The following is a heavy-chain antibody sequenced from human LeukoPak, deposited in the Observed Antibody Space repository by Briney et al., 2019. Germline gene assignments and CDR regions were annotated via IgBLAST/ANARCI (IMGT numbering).Heavy chain of an antibody. V-gene: IGHV3-33*01. Sequence: GGSLRLSCAASGFSFGSYGIHGVRRTPGKGLVRVAVVSYDGSNKDYSDSVKGRFTISRDNSKNTVNLQMNSLRVEDTAVYYCAREMGSVYFDYWGQGTLVTVSS. CDR3: AREMGSVYFDY. CDR1: GFSFGSYG. D-gene: IGHD3-10*01. CDR2: VSYDGSNK. J-gene: IGHJ4*02.